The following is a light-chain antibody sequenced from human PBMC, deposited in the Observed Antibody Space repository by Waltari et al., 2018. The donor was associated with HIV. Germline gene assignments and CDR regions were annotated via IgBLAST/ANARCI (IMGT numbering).Light chain of an antibody. Sequence: DIQMTQSPSSLSASVGDRVTITCQASQDISNYLNGYQQKPGKAPKLLIYDASNLETGVPSRFSGSGSGTDFTFTISSLQPEDIATYYCQQYYNLPSYTFGQGTKLEIK. CDR2: DAS. V-gene: IGKV1-33*01. J-gene: IGKJ2*01. CDR3: QQYYNLPSYT. CDR1: QDISNY.